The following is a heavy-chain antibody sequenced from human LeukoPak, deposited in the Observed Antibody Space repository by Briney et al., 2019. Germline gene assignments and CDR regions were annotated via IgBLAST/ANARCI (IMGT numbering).Heavy chain of an antibody. Sequence: SVKVSCKASGGTFSSYAISWVRQAPGQGLEWMGGIIPIFGTANYAQKFQGRVTITTDESTSTAYMELSSLRSEDTAVYYCARVAVEMATISYYYYYMDVWGKGTTVTVSS. CDR2: IIPIFGTA. CDR3: ARVAVEMATISYYYYYMDV. V-gene: IGHV1-69*05. CDR1: GGTFSSYA. D-gene: IGHD5-24*01. J-gene: IGHJ6*03.